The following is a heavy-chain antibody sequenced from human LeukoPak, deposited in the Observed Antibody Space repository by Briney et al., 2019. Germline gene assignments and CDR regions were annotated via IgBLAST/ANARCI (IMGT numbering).Heavy chain of an antibody. J-gene: IGHJ4*02. CDR3: AKDSYSGSGWYYFDC. CDR1: GFTFSSYA. V-gene: IGHV3-23*01. CDR2: LTASADNT. D-gene: IGHD6-19*01. Sequence: GGSLRLSCAAPGFTFSSYAMSRVRQAPGKGLEWVSGLTASADNTYYAESVKGRFTISRDNSKNTLYLQMSTVRAEDTAVYYCAKDSYSGSGWYYFDCWGRGTLVTVSS.